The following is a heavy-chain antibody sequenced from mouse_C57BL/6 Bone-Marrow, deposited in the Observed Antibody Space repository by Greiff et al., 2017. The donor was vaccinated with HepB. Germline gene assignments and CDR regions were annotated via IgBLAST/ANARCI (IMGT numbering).Heavy chain of an antibody. J-gene: IGHJ2*01. D-gene: IGHD1-1*01. Sequence: EVQLVESVAELVRPGASVKLSCTASGFNIKNTYMHWVKQRPEQGLEWIGRIDPANGNTKYAPKFQGKATITADTSSNTAYLQLSSLTSEYTAIYYCASLITTVVPYYFDYWGQGTTLTVSS. CDR1: GFNIKNTY. CDR3: ASLITTVVPYYFDY. V-gene: IGHV14-3*01. CDR2: IDPANGNT.